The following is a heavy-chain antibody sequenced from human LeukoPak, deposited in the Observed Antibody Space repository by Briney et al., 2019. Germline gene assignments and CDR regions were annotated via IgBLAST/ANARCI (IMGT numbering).Heavy chain of an antibody. CDR2: ISYDGSNK. V-gene: IGHV3-30*18. CDR3: AKDRGSSWYWDY. CDR1: GFTFSSYG. J-gene: IGHJ4*02. Sequence: GGSLRLSCAASGFTFSSYGMHWVRQAPGKGLEWVAVISYDGSNKYYADSVKGRFTISRDNSKNTLYLQMNSLRAEDTAVYYYAKDRGSSWYWDYWGQGTLVTVSS. D-gene: IGHD6-13*01.